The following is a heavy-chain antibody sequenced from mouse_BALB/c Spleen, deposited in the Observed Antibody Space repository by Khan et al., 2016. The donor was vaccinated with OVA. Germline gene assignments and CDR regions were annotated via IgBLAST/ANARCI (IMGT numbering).Heavy chain of an antibody. J-gene: IGHJ3*01. CDR3: ASAVYDGYPAFAY. CDR1: GYTFTRYW. V-gene: IGHV1-7*01. Sequence: QVQLQQSGAELAKPGASVKMSCKASGYTFTRYWMHWVKQRPGQGLEWIGYINPSTGYTDYNNDYKDKATLTADRSSSTAYMQLSSLTSEDSAVYYCASAVYDGYPAFAYWGQGTLVTVSA. D-gene: IGHD2-3*01. CDR2: INPSTGYT.